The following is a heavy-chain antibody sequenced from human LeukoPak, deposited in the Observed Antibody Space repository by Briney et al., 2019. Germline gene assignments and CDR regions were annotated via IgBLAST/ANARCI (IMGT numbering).Heavy chain of an antibody. J-gene: IGHJ3*02. D-gene: IGHD2-21*02. Sequence: GGSLRLSCAASGFTFSSYAMHWVRQAPGKGLEWVAVISYDGSNKYYADSVKGRFTISRDNSKNTLYLQMNSLRAEDTAVYYCARVAYCGGDCYSGAFDIWAKGQWSPSLQ. V-gene: IGHV3-30*04. CDR2: ISYDGSNK. CDR3: ARVAYCGGDCYSGAFDI. CDR1: GFTFSSYA.